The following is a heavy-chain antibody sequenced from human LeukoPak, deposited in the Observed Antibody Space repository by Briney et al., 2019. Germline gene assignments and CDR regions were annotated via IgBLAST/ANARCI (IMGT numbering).Heavy chain of an antibody. CDR3: ARDRSGYSYGEPLDH. CDR1: GYTFTGYY. J-gene: IGHJ4*02. Sequence: ASVKVSCKASGYTFTGYYMHWVRQAPGRGLEWLGRINPNSGGTNDAQNFQGRVTMTRDTSMNTAYMGLSRLRGDDTAVYYCARDRSGYSYGEPLDHWGQGTLVIVSS. CDR2: INPNSGGT. V-gene: IGHV1-2*06. D-gene: IGHD5-18*01.